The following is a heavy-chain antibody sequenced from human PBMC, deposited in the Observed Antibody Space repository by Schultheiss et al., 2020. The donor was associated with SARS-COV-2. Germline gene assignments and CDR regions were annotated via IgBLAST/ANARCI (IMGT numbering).Heavy chain of an antibody. CDR2: IWNDGTNK. CDR3: TRGYNINSAGGDY. Sequence: GGSLRLSCAASGFTFSNYGMHWVRQAPGKGLEWVAVIWNDGTNKYYADSVKGRFTVSRDNSKNTLYLQMSSLRAEDTAVYSCTRGYNINSAGGDYWGQGTLVTVSS. V-gene: IGHV3-33*01. D-gene: IGHD2-2*02. CDR1: GFTFSNYG. J-gene: IGHJ4*02.